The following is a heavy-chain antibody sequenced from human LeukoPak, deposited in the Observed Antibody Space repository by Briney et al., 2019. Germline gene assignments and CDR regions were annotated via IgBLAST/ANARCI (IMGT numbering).Heavy chain of an antibody. V-gene: IGHV3-48*01. CDR1: GFTFSSYS. Sequence: GGSLRLSCAASGFTFSSYSMNWVRLAPGKGLEWGSYIGSSSSTIYYADSVKGRFTISRDNAKNSLYLQMNSLRAEDTAVYYCARTPNYYDSSGYYFYLDYWGQGTLVTVSS. CDR3: ARTPNYYDSSGYYFYLDY. J-gene: IGHJ4*02. D-gene: IGHD3-22*01. CDR2: IGSSSSTI.